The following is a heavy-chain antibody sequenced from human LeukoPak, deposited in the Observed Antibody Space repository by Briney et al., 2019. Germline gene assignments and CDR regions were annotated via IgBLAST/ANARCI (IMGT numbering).Heavy chain of an antibody. CDR1: GGTFSSYA. CDR2: IIPIFGTA. V-gene: IGHV1-69*05. D-gene: IGHD5-18*01. CDR3: ASPPEVDTAMAGGFDY. Sequence: ASVKVSCKASGGTFSSYAISWVRQAPGQGLEWMGGIIPIFGTANYARKFQGRVTITTDESTSTAYMELSSLRSEDTAVYYCASPPEVDTAMAGGFDYWGQGTLVTVSS. J-gene: IGHJ4*02.